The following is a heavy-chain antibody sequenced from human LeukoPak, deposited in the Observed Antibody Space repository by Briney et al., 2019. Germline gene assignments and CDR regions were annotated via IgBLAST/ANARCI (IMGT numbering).Heavy chain of an antibody. CDR3: ASGSHSSSWDGHGYYYYGMDV. V-gene: IGHV1-8*01. CDR2: MNPNSGNT. CDR1: GYTFTSYD. D-gene: IGHD6-13*01. J-gene: IGHJ6*02. Sequence: ASVKVSCKASGYTFTSYDINWVRQATGQGLEWMGWMNPNSGNTGYAQKFQGRVTMTRNTSISTAYMELSSLRSEDTAVYYCASGSHSSSWDGHGYYYYGMDVWGQGTTVTVSS.